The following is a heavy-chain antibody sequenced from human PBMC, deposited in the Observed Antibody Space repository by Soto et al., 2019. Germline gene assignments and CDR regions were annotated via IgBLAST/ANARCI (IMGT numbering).Heavy chain of an antibody. Sequence: GGSLRLSCAASGFTFSSYGMHWVRQAPGKGLEWVAVIWYDGSNKYYADSVKGRFTISRDNSKNTLYLQMNSLRAEDTAVYYCARVGIAAADYYGMDVWGQGTTVTVSS. D-gene: IGHD6-13*01. V-gene: IGHV3-33*01. CDR1: GFTFSSYG. CDR2: IWYDGSNK. CDR3: ARVGIAAADYYGMDV. J-gene: IGHJ6*02.